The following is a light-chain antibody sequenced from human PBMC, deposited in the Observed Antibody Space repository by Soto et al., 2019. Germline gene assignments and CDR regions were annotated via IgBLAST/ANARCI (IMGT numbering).Light chain of an antibody. J-gene: IGKJ1*01. CDR1: QSISSW. V-gene: IGKV1-5*01. CDR2: YAS. CDR3: QQYNSYSWT. Sequence: DIQMTQSPSTLSASVGDRVTITCRASQSISSWLAWYQQKPGKAPKLLIYYASSLESGVPSRFSGSGSGTEFTLTISSLQPDEFATYYCQQYNSYSWTFGQGTKVEIK.